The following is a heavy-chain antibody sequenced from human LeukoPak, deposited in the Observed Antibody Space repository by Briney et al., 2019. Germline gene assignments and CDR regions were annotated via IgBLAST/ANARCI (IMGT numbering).Heavy chain of an antibody. Sequence: GGSLRLSCAASGFTFSSYGMHWVRQAPGKGLEWVAFIRYDGSNKYYADSVKGRFTISRDNSKNTLYLQMNSLRAEDTAVYYCAKDHARIAAAGTFDYGGQGTLVTVSS. D-gene: IGHD6-13*01. CDR2: IRYDGSNK. CDR1: GFTFSSYG. CDR3: AKDHARIAAAGTFDY. V-gene: IGHV3-30*02. J-gene: IGHJ4*02.